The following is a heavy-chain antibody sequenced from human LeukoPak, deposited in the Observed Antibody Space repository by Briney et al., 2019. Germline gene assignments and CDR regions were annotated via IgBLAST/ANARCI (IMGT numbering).Heavy chain of an antibody. D-gene: IGHD1-7*01. CDR3: ARDWQLELRDASDY. J-gene: IGHJ4*02. V-gene: IGHV3-21*01. Sequence: GGSLRLSCAASGFTFSSYSMTWVRQAPGKGLEPVSSISSSSSYIYHAASVKGRFTISRDNAKNPLYLQMNSLRAEDTAVYSCARDWQLELRDASDYWGQGTLVTVSS. CDR1: GFTFSSYS. CDR2: ISSSSSYI.